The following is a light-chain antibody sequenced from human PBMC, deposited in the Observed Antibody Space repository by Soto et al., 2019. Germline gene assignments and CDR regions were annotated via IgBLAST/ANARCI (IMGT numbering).Light chain of an antibody. Sequence: DLQMTQSPSSLSASVGDRVTITCQASQDISNYLNWYQQKPGKAPKLLIYDASNLETGVPSRFSGSGSGTDFTFTISSLQPEDIATYYCQQYDNLPPVIFTFGSGTKVDIK. J-gene: IGKJ3*01. CDR2: DAS. CDR1: QDISNY. V-gene: IGKV1-33*01. CDR3: QQYDNLPPVIFT.